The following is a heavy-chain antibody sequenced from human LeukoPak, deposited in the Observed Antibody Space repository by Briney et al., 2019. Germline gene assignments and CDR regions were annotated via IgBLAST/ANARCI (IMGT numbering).Heavy chain of an antibody. CDR3: ARDPISGATFLAGTMIVVVGSLDY. CDR2: ISYEGSNT. D-gene: IGHD3-22*01. CDR1: GFTSCSFG. Sequence: GRSLRLSCAPSGFTSCSFGMHWVRQAPGGGLERVAVISYEGSNTYYVDSVNGRFTISRDNSKNTLYLQINSLSAEDTAVYYSARDPISGATFLAGTMIVVVGSLDYWGQGTLVTVSS. V-gene: IGHV3-30*03. J-gene: IGHJ4*02.